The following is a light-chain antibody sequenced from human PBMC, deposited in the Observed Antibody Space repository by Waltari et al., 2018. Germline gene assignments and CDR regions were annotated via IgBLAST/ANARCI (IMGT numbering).Light chain of an antibody. V-gene: IGLV1-36*01. CDR3: AAWDDRLNGPV. CDR1: SPNIGNNA. J-gene: IGLJ2*01. Sequence: QSVLTQPPSVSDAPRQRVTISCSGSSPNIGNNAVNWYQQLPGKAPRLLIYYDDLVASGVSDRFSGSKSGTSASLAISGLQSEDEADYYCAAWDDRLNGPVFGGGTKLTVL. CDR2: YDD.